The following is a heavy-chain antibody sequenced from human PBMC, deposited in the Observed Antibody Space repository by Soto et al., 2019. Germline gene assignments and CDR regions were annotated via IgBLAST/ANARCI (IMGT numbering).Heavy chain of an antibody. CDR2: INPNSGGT. D-gene: IGHD3-3*01. V-gene: IGHV1-2*02. CDR1: GYTFTGYY. CDR3: ARANYDFWSGYVNWFDP. Sequence: GASVKVSCKASGYTFTGYYMHWVRQAPGQGLEWMGWINPNSGGTNYAQKFQGRVTMTRDTSISTAYMELSRLRPDDTAVYYCARANYDFWSGYVNWFDPWGQGTLVTVSS. J-gene: IGHJ5*02.